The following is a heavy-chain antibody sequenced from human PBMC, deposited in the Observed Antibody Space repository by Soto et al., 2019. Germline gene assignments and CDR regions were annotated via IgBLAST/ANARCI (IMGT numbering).Heavy chain of an antibody. CDR3: ARDRGVVVTGNSYYGMDV. V-gene: IGHV3-33*01. Sequence: QSGGSLRLSCAASGFTFSSYGMHWVRQAPGKGLEWVAVIWYDGSNKYYADSVKGRLTISRDNSKNTLYLQMNSLRAEDTAVYYCARDRGVVVTGNSYYGMDVWGQGTTVTVSS. CDR1: GFTFSSYG. D-gene: IGHD2-21*02. CDR2: IWYDGSNK. J-gene: IGHJ6*02.